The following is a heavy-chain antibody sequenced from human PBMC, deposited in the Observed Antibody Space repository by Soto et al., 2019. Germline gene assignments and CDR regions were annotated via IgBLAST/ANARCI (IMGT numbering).Heavy chain of an antibody. J-gene: IGHJ4*02. CDR2: IIPIFGTA. CDR3: AREGRDYDSSGYYFT. D-gene: IGHD3-22*01. CDR1: GGTFSSYA. Sequence: SVKVSCKASGGTFSSYAISWVRQAPGQGLEWMGGIIPIFGTANYAQKFQGRVTITADESTSTAYMELSSLRSEDTAVYYRAREGRDYDSSGYYFTWGQGTLVTVSS. V-gene: IGHV1-69*13.